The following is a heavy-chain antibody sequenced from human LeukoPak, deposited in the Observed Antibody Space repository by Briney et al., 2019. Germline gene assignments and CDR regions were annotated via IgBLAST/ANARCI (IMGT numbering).Heavy chain of an antibody. D-gene: IGHD5-12*01. CDR1: GFIFNTNA. Sequence: GGSLRLSCAASGFIFNTNAMTWVRQAPGKGLEWVSTVTGSDGSTFYANSVKGRFTISRDNAKNTLYLQMNSLRVEDTALYYCARGLIYSGYVSSFDSWGQGILVTVSS. J-gene: IGHJ4*02. V-gene: IGHV3-23*01. CDR2: VTGSDGST. CDR3: ARGLIYSGYVSSFDS.